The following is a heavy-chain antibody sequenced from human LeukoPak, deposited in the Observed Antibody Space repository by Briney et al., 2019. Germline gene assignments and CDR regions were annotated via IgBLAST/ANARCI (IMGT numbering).Heavy chain of an antibody. CDR1: GDSVPSNSAA. J-gene: IGHJ6*02. Sequence: SQTLSLTCAISGDSVPSNSAAWNWIRQSPSRGLEWLGRTYYRSKWYNDYAVSVKSRITINPDTSKNQFSLQLNSVTPEDTAVYYCARDSYDFWSDYYYYGMDVWGQGTTVTVSS. D-gene: IGHD3-3*01. CDR3: ARDSYDFWSDYYYYGMDV. CDR2: TYYRSKWYN. V-gene: IGHV6-1*01.